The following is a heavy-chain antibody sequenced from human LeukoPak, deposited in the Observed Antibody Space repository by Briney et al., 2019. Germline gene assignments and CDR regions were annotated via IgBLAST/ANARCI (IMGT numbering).Heavy chain of an antibody. CDR2: ISSSSSYI. CDR3: ARVAGGGAFDI. V-gene: IGHV3-21*01. CDR1: GFTFSSYS. D-gene: IGHD3-10*01. J-gene: IGHJ3*02. Sequence: GGSLRLSCAASGFTFSSYSMNWVREAPGKGLEWVSPISSSSSYIYYADSVKGRYTISRDNAKNSPYLQMNSLRDEDTAVYYCARVAGGGAFDIWGQGTMVTVSS.